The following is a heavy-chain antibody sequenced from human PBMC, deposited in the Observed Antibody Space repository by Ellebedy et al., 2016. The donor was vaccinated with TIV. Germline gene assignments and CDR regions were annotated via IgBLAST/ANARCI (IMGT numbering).Heavy chain of an antibody. CDR2: ISQDGNGK. D-gene: IGHD2-21*02. CDR3: ARCDWYSSDY. CDR1: GFIFRSYW. Sequence: PGGSLRLSCAASGFIFRSYWTAWARQVPGKGLEWVAMISQDGNGKYYVDSVKGRFTISRDNAKSSLYLQMNSLRDEDTAVYYCARCDWYSSDYWGQGTLVTVSS. J-gene: IGHJ4*02. V-gene: IGHV3-7*01.